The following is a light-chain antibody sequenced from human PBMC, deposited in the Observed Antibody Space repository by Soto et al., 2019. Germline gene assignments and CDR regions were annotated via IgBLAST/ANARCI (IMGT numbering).Light chain of an antibody. Sequence: LTQPASMSGSRGQSITISCTGTSSDVGGSKFVSWYQQLPGKAPKLIISDVSDRPSGVSHRFSGSKSGNTASLTISGLQAEDEADYYCSSYTSANSNAFGTGTKVTVL. CDR2: DVS. J-gene: IGLJ1*01. CDR3: SSYTSANSNA. CDR1: SSDVGGSKF. V-gene: IGLV2-14*03.